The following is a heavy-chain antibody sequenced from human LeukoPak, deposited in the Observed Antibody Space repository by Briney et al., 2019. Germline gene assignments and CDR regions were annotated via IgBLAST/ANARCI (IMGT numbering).Heavy chain of an antibody. CDR1: GFIISDYY. V-gene: IGHV3-11*05. Sequence: PRGSLRLSCAASGFIISDYYMSWIRQAPGKGLEWVSYITSTNTYTNYADSVRGRFTISRDNAKNSLYLQMNSLRAEDTAVYFCARGVSKAVAGIQHWGQGTLLTVSS. CDR3: ARGVSKAVAGIQH. D-gene: IGHD6-13*01. J-gene: IGHJ1*01. CDR2: ITSTNTYT.